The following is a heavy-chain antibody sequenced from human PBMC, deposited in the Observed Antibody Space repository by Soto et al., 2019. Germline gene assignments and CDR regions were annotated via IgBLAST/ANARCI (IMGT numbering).Heavy chain of an antibody. CDR1: GFTFSSYA. Sequence: PGGSLRLSCAASGFTFSSYAMYWARQAPGKGLEYVSSISTNGRSSYFANSVKGRFTISRDNSKNMLYLQMGSLRTEDMAVYYCARDYYYGSGRGGMDVWGQGTTVTVSS. D-gene: IGHD3-10*01. V-gene: IGHV3-64*01. CDR3: ARDYYYGSGRGGMDV. J-gene: IGHJ6*02. CDR2: ISTNGRSS.